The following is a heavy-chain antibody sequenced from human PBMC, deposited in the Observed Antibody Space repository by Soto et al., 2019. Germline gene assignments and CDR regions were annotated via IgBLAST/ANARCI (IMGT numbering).Heavy chain of an antibody. CDR3: AREGITGTTSWFDP. V-gene: IGHV1-69*13. Sequence: SVKVSCKASGGTFSSYAISWVRQAPGQGLEWMGGIIPIFGTANYAQKFQGRVTITADESASTAYMELSSLRSEDTAVYYCAREGITGTTSWFDPWGQGXLVTVYS. J-gene: IGHJ5*02. CDR2: IIPIFGTA. CDR1: GGTFSSYA. D-gene: IGHD1-7*01.